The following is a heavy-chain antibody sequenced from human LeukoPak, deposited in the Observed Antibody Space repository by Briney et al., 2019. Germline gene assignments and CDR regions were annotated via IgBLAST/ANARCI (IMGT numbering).Heavy chain of an antibody. Sequence: PGWSLRLSCASPGFTISDHYRDCVRQAPGKGLEWVGRSRNKADSYTTYYAASVKGRFTISRDDSKNSLYLQMNSLKAEDTAVYYCTRHFFSEWGQGTLVTVSS. CDR2: SRNKADSYTT. J-gene: IGHJ4*02. CDR3: TRHFFSE. D-gene: IGHD3-3*02. CDR1: GFTISDHY. V-gene: IGHV3-72*01.